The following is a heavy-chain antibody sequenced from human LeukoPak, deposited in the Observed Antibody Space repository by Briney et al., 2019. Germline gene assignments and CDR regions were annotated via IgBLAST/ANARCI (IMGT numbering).Heavy chain of an antibody. J-gene: IGHJ3*02. CDR2: IYYSGST. Sequence: PSETLSLTCSVSGGTISSTSYYWAWIRQPPGKGLEWIGSIYYSGSTYYNPSLKSRVIISVDTSKNQFSLKLNSVTAADTAVYYCARRSFEHSSGYYSRGAFAIWGRGTMVTVSS. CDR1: GGTISSTSYY. D-gene: IGHD3-22*01. CDR3: ARRSFEHSSGYYSRGAFAI. V-gene: IGHV4-39*01.